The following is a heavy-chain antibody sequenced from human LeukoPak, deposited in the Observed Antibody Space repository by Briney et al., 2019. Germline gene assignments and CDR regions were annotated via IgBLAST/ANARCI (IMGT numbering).Heavy chain of an antibody. CDR1: GGTFSSYA. Sequence: SVKVSCKASGGTFSSYAISWVRQAPGQGLEWMGGIIPIFGTANYAQKFQGRVTITADESTSTAYMELSSLRSEDTAVYYCARELSSSYYFDYWGQGTLVTVSS. CDR2: IIPIFGTA. CDR3: ARELSSSYYFDY. V-gene: IGHV1-69*13. J-gene: IGHJ4*02.